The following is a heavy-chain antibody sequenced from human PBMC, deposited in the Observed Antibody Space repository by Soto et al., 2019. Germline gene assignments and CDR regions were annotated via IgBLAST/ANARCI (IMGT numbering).Heavy chain of an antibody. D-gene: IGHD6-13*01. V-gene: IGHV4-30-4*01. Sequence: QVQLQESGPGLVKPSQTLSLTCTVSGGSISSGDYYWSWIRQPPGKGLEWIGYIYYSGSTYYNPSLKSRVXTXVXXPKTQFSLKLSSVPAADTAVYYCARERPDGSRLDPWGQGTLVTVSS. CDR2: IYYSGST. J-gene: IGHJ5*02. CDR3: ARERPDGSRLDP. CDR1: GGSISSGDYY.